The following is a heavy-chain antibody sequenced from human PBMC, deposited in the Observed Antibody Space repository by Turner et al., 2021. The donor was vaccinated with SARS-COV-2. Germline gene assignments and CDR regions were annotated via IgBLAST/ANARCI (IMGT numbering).Heavy chain of an antibody. V-gene: IGHV1-24*01. D-gene: IGHD2-2*01. CDR2: FDPEDGET. CDR3: LGRDIVVVLVAISEVDY. CDR1: GYTLPELS. J-gene: IGHJ4*02. Sequence: QVPLVQSGAEGKKPGASVKVSCKVSGYTLPELSMHWLRQAPGKGLEWMGGFDPEDGETINAQKFQGRVTMTEDTSTDTAYLELSSLRSEDAAVYYCLGRDIVVVLVAISEVDYWGQGTLVTVSS.